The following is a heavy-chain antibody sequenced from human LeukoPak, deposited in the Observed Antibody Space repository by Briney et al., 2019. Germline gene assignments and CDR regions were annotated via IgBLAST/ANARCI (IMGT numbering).Heavy chain of an antibody. J-gene: IGHJ4*02. D-gene: IGHD3-16*01. CDR1: GGSISSNTYY. V-gene: IGHV4-39*01. CDR3: ARHGPRRGPYYFDY. Sequence: PSETLSLTCSVSGGSISSNTYYWGWIRQPPGKGLEWIGSMYYSGSTYYNPSLKSRVTISVDTSKNQFSLKLSSVTAADTAVYYCARHGPRRGPYYFDYWGQGTLVTVSS. CDR2: MYYSGST.